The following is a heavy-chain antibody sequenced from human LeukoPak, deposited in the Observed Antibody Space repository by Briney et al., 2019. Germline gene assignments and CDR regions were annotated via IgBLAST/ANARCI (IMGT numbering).Heavy chain of an antibody. CDR2: INPNSGGT. Sequence: ASVKVSCKASGYTFTGYYIHWVRQAPGQGLEWMGWINPNSGGTNFAQKFQGWVTLTRDTSISTAYMELSRLKSDDTAVYYCARGVSIAAADDDYYGMDVWGQGTTVTVSS. V-gene: IGHV1-2*04. D-gene: IGHD6-13*01. CDR1: GYTFTGYY. J-gene: IGHJ6*02. CDR3: ARGVSIAAADDDYYGMDV.